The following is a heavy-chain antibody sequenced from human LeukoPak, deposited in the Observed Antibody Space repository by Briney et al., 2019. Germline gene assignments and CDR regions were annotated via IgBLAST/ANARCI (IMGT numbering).Heavy chain of an antibody. J-gene: IGHJ4*02. CDR1: GFTFSSYA. Sequence: GGSLRLSCAASGFTFSSYAMSWVRQAPGKGLEWVSAISGTGGSTYYADSVKGRFTISRDNSKNTLYLQMNSLRAEDTAVYYCAKLWVMITFGGVIDIEAPGSSGDYWGQGTLVTVSA. CDR3: AKLWVMITFGGVIDIEAPGSSGDY. V-gene: IGHV3-23*01. CDR2: ISGTGGST. D-gene: IGHD3-16*02.